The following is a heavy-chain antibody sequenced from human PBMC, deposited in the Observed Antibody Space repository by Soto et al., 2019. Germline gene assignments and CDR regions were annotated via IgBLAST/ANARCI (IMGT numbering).Heavy chain of an antibody. V-gene: IGHV1-18*01. CDR1: RYAYGSCG. J-gene: IGHJ4*02. CDR2: ISAYNGNT. CDR3: ARGSGVGSYSGY. D-gene: IGHD1-26*01. Sequence: GASVKLTWKESRYAYGSCGRCWARPAPGQGLEWMGWISAYNGNTNYAQKLQGRVTMTTDTSTSTAYMELRSLRSDDTAVYYCARGSGVGSYSGYWRQGTLVTVSS.